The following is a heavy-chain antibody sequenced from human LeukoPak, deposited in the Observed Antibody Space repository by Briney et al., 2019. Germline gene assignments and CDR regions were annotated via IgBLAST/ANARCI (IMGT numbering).Heavy chain of an antibody. CDR3: ARDGCWYFTEKYYFDY. CDR2: IWYDGSNK. CDR1: GFTFSSYG. D-gene: IGHD6-13*01. V-gene: IGHV3-33*01. Sequence: PGGSLRLSCAASGFTFSSYGMHWVRQAPGKGLEWVAVIWYDGSNKYYADSVKGRFTISRDNSKNTLYLQMNSLRAEDTAVYYCARDGCWYFTEKYYFDYWGQGTLVTVSS. J-gene: IGHJ4*02.